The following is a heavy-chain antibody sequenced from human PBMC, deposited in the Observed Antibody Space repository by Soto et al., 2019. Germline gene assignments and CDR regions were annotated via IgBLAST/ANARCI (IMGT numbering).Heavy chain of an antibody. CDR2: IYTSGTT. CDR1: GRSMSGYY. CDR3: AREDYYGTGYCVV. J-gene: IGHJ4*02. V-gene: IGHV4-4*07. D-gene: IGHD3-10*01. Sequence: SETLSLTCTVSGRSMSGYYWSWIRQPAGERLEWIGRIYTSGTTDFNPSLKGRVTMSVDTSKNQFSLVVSSVPAADAALYYCAREDYYGTGYCVVWGQGAQVTVSS.